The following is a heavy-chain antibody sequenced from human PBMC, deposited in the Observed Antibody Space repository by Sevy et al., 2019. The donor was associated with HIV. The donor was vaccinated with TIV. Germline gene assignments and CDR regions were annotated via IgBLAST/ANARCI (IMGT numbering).Heavy chain of an antibody. J-gene: IGHJ4*02. V-gene: IGHV3-21*01. D-gene: IGHD6-13*01. Sequence: GGSLRLSCAASGFTFSSYSMNWVRQAPGKGLEWVSSISSSSSYIYYADSVKGRFTISRDNAKNSLYLHMNSLRAEDTAVYYCARDALYGSSWYYFDYWGQGTLVTVSS. CDR2: ISSSSSYI. CDR3: ARDALYGSSWYYFDY. CDR1: GFTFSSYS.